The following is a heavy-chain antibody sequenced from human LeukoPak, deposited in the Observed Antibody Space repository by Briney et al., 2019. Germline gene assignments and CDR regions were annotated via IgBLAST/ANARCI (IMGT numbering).Heavy chain of an antibody. D-gene: IGHD4-17*01. V-gene: IGHV1-2*02. CDR2: INPNSGVT. J-gene: IGHJ4*02. CDR3: ARDLATVTTSIDY. Sequence: AASVKVSCKASGYTFTGYYIHWVRQAPGQGLEWMGWINPNSGVTNYAQKFQGRVTMTRDTSISTDYMELSRLRSDDTAVYYCARDLATVTTSIDYWGQGTLVTVSS. CDR1: GYTFTGYY.